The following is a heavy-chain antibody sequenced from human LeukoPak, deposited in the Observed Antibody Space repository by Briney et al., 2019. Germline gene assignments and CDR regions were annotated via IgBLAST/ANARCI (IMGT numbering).Heavy chain of an antibody. J-gene: IGHJ4*02. D-gene: IGHD5-18*01. CDR3: AKNGGDSYGTGHFDY. CDR2: IGGSGAGT. V-gene: IGHV3-23*01. Sequence: GGSLRLSCAASGFSFSSYAMTWVRQAPGKGLEWVSAIGGSGAGTYYSDSVKGRFTISRDNSKNTLYVQRNSLRAEDTAVYYCAKNGGDSYGTGHFDYWGQGALVTVSS. CDR1: GFSFSSYA.